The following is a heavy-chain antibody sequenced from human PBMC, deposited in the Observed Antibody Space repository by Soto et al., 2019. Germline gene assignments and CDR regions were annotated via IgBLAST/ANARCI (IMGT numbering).Heavy chain of an antibody. D-gene: IGHD6-19*01. Sequence: EVQLVESGGGLVQPGGSLRLSCEASGFTLSSYWMSWIRQAPGKWLEWVANTRQDGGQSYLVDSVQGRFTISRDNAKNSVYLQMNSLRAEDTAVYYGVRDGSTGWHFDSWGQGTLVTVSS. V-gene: IGHV3-7*01. CDR2: TRQDGGQS. CDR1: GFTLSSYW. J-gene: IGHJ4*02. CDR3: VRDGSTGWHFDS.